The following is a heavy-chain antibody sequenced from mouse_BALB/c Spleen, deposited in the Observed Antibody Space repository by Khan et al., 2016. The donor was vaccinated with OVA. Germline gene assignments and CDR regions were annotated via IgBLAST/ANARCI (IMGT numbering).Heavy chain of an antibody. J-gene: IGHJ1*01. Sequence: QIQLVQSGPELKKPGETVKISCKASGFTFTNYGMNWVKQAPGKGLKWMGWINPYTGEPTYADDFKGRFAFSLETSASTAYLQMNNLKNEDTATYLCARTYYRYDRSFDVWGAGTTVTVSS. CDR2: INPYTGEP. V-gene: IGHV9-3-1*01. CDR1: GFTFTNYG. D-gene: IGHD2-14*01. CDR3: ARTYYRYDRSFDV.